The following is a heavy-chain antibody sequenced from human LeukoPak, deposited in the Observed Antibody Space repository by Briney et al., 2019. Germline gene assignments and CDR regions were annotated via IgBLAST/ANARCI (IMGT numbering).Heavy chain of an antibody. J-gene: IGHJ3*02. CDR3: ARDLGASDAFDI. CDR1: GFTFDDYG. V-gene: IGHV3-20*04. Sequence: SGGSLRLSCAASGFTFDDYGMRWVRQAPGKGLEWVSGINWNGGKTGYADSVKGRFTISRDNAKNSLYLQVNSLRAEDTALYYCARDLGASDAFDIWGQGTMVTVSS. CDR2: INWNGGKT. D-gene: IGHD1-26*01.